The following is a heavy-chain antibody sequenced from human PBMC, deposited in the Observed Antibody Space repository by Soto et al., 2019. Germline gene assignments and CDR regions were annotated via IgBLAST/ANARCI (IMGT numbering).Heavy chain of an antibody. V-gene: IGHV4-31*03. D-gene: IGHD4-17*01. CDR1: GGSISSGGYY. CDR2: IYYSGST. CDR3: ARYGDYGDYYYGMDV. Sequence: QVQLQESGPGLVKPSQTLSLTCTVSGGSISSGGYYWSWIRQHPGKGLEWIGYIYYSGSTYYNPSLKGRVTISVDTSKNQFSLKLSSVTAADTAVYYCARYGDYGDYYYGMDVWGQGTTVTVSS. J-gene: IGHJ6*02.